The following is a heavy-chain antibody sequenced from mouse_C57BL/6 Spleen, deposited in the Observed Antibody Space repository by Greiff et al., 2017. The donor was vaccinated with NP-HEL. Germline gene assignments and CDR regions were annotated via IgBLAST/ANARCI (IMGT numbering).Heavy chain of an antibody. J-gene: IGHJ2*01. Sequence: VQLQQSGAELVRPGASVKLSCTASGFNIKDYYMHWVKQRPEQGLEWIGRIDPEDGDTEYAPKFQGKATMTADTSSNTAYLQLSSLTAVDTAVYYCTYYYGNFDYWGKGTTLTVSS. CDR1: GFNIKDYY. CDR2: IDPEDGDT. D-gene: IGHD1-1*01. V-gene: IGHV14-1*01. CDR3: TYYYGNFDY.